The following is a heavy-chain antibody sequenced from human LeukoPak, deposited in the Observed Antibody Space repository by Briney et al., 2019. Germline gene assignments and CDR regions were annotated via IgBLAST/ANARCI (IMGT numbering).Heavy chain of an antibody. CDR2: INHSGST. J-gene: IGHJ3*02. D-gene: IGHD3-3*01. CDR1: GGSFSGYY. V-gene: IGHV4-34*01. CDR3: ARAGRGITIFGVVTGAFDI. Sequence: KPLETLSLTCAVYGGSFSGYYWSWIRQPPGKGLEWIGEINHSGSTNYNPSLKSRVTISVDTSKNQFSLKLSSVTAADTAVYYCARAGRGITIFGVVTGAFDIWGQGTMVTVSS.